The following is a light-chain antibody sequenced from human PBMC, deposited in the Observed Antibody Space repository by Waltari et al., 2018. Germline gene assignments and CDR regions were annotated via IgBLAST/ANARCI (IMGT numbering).Light chain of an antibody. CDR2: AVS. V-gene: IGLV2-14*01. CDR1: SSDVGRYNY. Sequence: QSALTPPASVSGSPGQSITISCTGPSSDVGRYNYVSWYQHHPGKTPKLIIYAVSSRPSGVSSRFSGSKSGNTASLTISGLQAEDEADYYCSSYAGTSTRVVFGGGTKLTVL. J-gene: IGLJ2*01. CDR3: SSYAGTSTRVV.